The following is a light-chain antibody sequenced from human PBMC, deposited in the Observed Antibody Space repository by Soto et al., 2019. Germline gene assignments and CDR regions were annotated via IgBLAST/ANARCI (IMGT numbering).Light chain of an antibody. CDR1: QSIHRW. V-gene: IGKV1-5*01. J-gene: IGKJ2*01. CDR2: DAS. CDR3: QRYNNYSPT. Sequence: DIQMTQSPSTLSASVGDRVTITCRASQSIHRWLAWYQQKPGKAPKLLIYDASILQSGVASRFSGSGSGTEFTLTISGLQPDDFGICYCQRYNNYSPTFGQGTKRAI.